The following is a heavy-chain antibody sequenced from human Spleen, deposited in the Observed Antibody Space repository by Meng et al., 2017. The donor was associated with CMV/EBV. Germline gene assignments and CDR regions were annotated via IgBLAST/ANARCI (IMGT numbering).Heavy chain of an antibody. CDR1: GFTFSSYS. V-gene: IGHV3-48*04. J-gene: IGHJ5*02. D-gene: IGHD1-26*01. CDR2: ISSSSSTI. CDR3: ARGPVGATSGGWFDP. Sequence: GGSLRLSCAASGFTFSSYSMNWVRQAPGKGLEWVSYISSSSSTIYYADSAKGRFTISRDNAKNSLYLQMNSLRAEDTAVYYCARGPVGATSGGWFDPWGQGTLVTVSS.